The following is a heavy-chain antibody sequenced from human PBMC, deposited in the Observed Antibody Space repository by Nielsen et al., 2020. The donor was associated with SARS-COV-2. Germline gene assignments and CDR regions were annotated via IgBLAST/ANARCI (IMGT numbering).Heavy chain of an antibody. CDR2: ISYDGSNK. Sequence: GESLKISCAASGFTFSSYAMHWVRQAPGKGLEWVAVISYDGSNKYYADSVKGRFTISRDNSKNTLYLQMNSLRAEDTAVYYCATYYYDSSGNVRLDPWGQGTLVTVSS. CDR1: GFTFSSYA. J-gene: IGHJ5*02. D-gene: IGHD3-22*01. CDR3: ATYYYDSSGNVRLDP. V-gene: IGHV3-30*04.